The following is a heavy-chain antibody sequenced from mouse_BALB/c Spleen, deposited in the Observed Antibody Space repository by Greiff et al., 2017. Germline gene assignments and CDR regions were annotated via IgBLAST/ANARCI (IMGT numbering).Heavy chain of an antibody. J-gene: IGHJ4*01. D-gene: IGHD1-1*01. CDR2: IYPGNVNT. CDR1: GYTFTSYY. CDR3: ARGLRNAMDY. Sequence: QVQLKQSGPELVKPGASVRISCKASGYTFTSYYIHWVKQRPGQGLEWIGWIYPGNVNTKYNEKFKGKATLTADKSSSTAYMQLSSLTSEDSAVYFCARGLRNAMDYWGQGTSVTVSS. V-gene: IGHV1S56*01.